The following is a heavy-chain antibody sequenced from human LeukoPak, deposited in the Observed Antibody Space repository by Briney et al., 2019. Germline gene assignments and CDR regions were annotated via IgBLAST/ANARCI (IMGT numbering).Heavy chain of an antibody. D-gene: IGHD6-13*01. Sequence: SETLSLTCTVSGDSISSSSYHWGWIRQPPGKGLEWIGSIYYSGSTYFHPSLKSRVTISVDTSKNQFSLRLSSVTAADTAVYCCARHGAAAGIFAFLYYFDYWGQGTLVTVSS. CDR3: ARHGAAAGIFAFLYYFDY. J-gene: IGHJ4*02. CDR2: IYYSGST. V-gene: IGHV4-39*01. CDR1: GDSISSSSYH.